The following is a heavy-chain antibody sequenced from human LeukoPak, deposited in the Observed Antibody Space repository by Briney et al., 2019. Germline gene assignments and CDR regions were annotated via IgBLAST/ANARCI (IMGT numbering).Heavy chain of an antibody. V-gene: IGHV3-30-3*01. CDR2: ISYDGSNK. CDR3: ARSIQLWPTTFDY. Sequence: GRSLRLSCAASGFTFSSYAMHWVRQAPGKGLEWVAVISYDGSNKYYADSVKGRSTISRDNSKNTLYLQMNSLRAEDTAVYYCARSIQLWPTTFDYWGQGTLVTVSS. D-gene: IGHD5-18*01. J-gene: IGHJ4*02. CDR1: GFTFSSYA.